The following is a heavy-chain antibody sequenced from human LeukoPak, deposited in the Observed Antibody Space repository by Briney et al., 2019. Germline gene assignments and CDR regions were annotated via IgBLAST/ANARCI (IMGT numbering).Heavy chain of an antibody. CDR2: ISYDGSNK. Sequence: GGSLRLSCAASGFTCSSYGMHWVRQAPGKGLEWVAVISYDGSNKYYADSVKGRFTISRDNSKNTLYLQMNSLRAEDTAVYYCAKEHDLWHEEGNWFDPWGQGTLVTVSS. D-gene: IGHD3-3*01. CDR1: GFTCSSYG. CDR3: AKEHDLWHEEGNWFDP. V-gene: IGHV3-30*18. J-gene: IGHJ5*02.